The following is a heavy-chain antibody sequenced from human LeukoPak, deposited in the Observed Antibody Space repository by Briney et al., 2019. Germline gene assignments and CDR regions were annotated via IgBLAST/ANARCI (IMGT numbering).Heavy chain of an antibody. J-gene: IGHJ4*02. V-gene: IGHV1-8*01. Sequence: ASVKVSCKASGYTFTSYDINWVRQATGQGLEWMGWMNPNSGNTGYAQKFQGRVTMTRSTSINTAYMELGSLRSEDTAVYYCARGQVLQHCSDGSCYHLDSWGQGTLVTVSS. CDR3: ARGQVLQHCSDGSCYHLDS. CDR1: GYTFTSYD. CDR2: MNPNSGNT. D-gene: IGHD2-15*01.